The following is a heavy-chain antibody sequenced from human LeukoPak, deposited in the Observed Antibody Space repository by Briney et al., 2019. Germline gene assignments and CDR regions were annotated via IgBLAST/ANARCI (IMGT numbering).Heavy chain of an antibody. Sequence: PGGSLRLSCAASGFTFDDYAMHWVRQAPGKGLEWVSGISWNSGSIGYADSVKGRFTISRDNAKNSLYLQMNSLRAEDTALYYCATGTDILTGYYFRWGQGTLVTVSS. CDR1: GFTFDDYA. CDR3: ATGTDILTGYYFR. D-gene: IGHD3-9*01. J-gene: IGHJ4*02. CDR2: ISWNSGSI. V-gene: IGHV3-9*01.